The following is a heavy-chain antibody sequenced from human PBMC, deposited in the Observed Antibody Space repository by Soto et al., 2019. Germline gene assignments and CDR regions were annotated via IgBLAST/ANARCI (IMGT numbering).Heavy chain of an antibody. CDR2: SNDSGNT. CDR1: GGSFSGYY. Sequence: QVQLQQWGAGLLKPSETLSLTCAVSGGSFSGYYWSRIRQPPGKVLDWIGESNDSGNTKYNASLERRVAISVETSKGHFSLTLTSVTAADTAVYYCASPRWNYIYWGQGTLVAVSS. V-gene: IGHV4-34*01. CDR3: ASPRWNYIY. D-gene: IGHD1-7*01. J-gene: IGHJ4*02.